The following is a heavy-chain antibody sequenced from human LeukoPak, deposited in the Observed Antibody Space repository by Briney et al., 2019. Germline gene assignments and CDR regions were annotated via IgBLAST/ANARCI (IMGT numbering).Heavy chain of an antibody. D-gene: IGHD2-2*01. CDR2: ISAYNGNT. CDR1: GHTFTSYG. V-gene: IGHV1-18*01. CDR3: ARGEDCSSTSCQKQYGMDV. J-gene: IGHJ6*02. Sequence: ASVKVSCKASGHTFTSYGISWVRQAPGQGLEWMGWISAYNGNTNYAQKLQGRVTMTTDTSTSTAYMELRSLRSDDTAVYYCARGEDCSSTSCQKQYGMDVWGQGTTVTVSS.